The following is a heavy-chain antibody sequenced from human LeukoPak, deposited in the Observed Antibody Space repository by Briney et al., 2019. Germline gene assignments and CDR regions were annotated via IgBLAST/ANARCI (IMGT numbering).Heavy chain of an antibody. D-gene: IGHD3-9*01. CDR1: GFTFADYA. J-gene: IGHJ4*02. CDR3: AKDAGYDILTEIDY. Sequence: PGGSLRLSCAASGFTFADYAMHWVRQTPGKGLEWVSGISWNSGSIGYADSVKGRFTISRDKAKNSLYLQMNSLRAEDTALYYCAKDAGYDILTEIDYWGQGTLVTVSS. CDR2: ISWNSGSI. V-gene: IGHV3-9*01.